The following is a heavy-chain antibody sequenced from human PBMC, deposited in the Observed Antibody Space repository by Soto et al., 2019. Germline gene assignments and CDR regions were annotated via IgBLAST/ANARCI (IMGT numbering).Heavy chain of an antibody. CDR1: GGSVSSGSYY. V-gene: IGHV4-61*01. Sequence: PSETLSLTSTVSGGSVSSGSYYWSWIRQPPGKGLEWIGYIYYSGSTNYNPSLKSRVTISVDTSKNQFSLKLSSVTAADTAVYYCASQGTHYFDYWGQGTLVTVSS. CDR2: IYYSGST. J-gene: IGHJ4*02. D-gene: IGHD1-1*01. CDR3: ASQGTHYFDY.